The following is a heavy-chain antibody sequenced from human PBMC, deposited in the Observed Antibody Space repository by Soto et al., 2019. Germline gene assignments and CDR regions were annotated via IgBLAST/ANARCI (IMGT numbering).Heavy chain of an antibody. CDR1: GGSNSSGGYY. J-gene: IGHJ3*02. D-gene: IGHD3-10*01. Sequence: QVQLQESGPGLVKPSQTLSLTCTVSGGSNSSGGYYWSWIRQHPGKGLEWIGYIYYSGSTYYNPYRKSRVTIPVDTSKNQFSLKLSSVTAADTAVYYCARFYMVRGVMGAFDIWGQGTMVTVSS. V-gene: IGHV4-31*03. CDR3: ARFYMVRGVMGAFDI. CDR2: IYYSGST.